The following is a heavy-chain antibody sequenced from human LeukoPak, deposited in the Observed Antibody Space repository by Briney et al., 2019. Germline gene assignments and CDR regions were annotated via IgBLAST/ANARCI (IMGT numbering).Heavy chain of an antibody. V-gene: IGHV4-59*01. CDR2: IYDRGST. J-gene: IGHJ4*02. CDR3: ARTSSSWL. D-gene: IGHD6-13*01. Sequence: SETLSLTCTVSGASINSYYWSWLRQPPGKGLEWIGCIYDRGSTVYNPSLKSRVTISVDTSKNQFSLTLTSVTAADTAMYSCARTSSSWLWGQGTLVTVSS. CDR1: GASINSYY.